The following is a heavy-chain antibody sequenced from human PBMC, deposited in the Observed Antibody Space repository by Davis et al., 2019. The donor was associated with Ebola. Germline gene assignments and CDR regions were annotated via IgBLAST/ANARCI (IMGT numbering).Heavy chain of an antibody. CDR2: INHSGST. J-gene: IGHJ5*02. D-gene: IGHD1-26*01. CDR3: ARGVGATTAWFDP. V-gene: IGHV4-34*01. CDR1: GGSISTYY. Sequence: MPGGSLRLSCTVSGGSISTYYWSWIRQPPGKGLEWIGEINHSGSTNYNPSLKSRVTISVDTSKNQFSLKLSSVTAADTAVYYCARGVGATTAWFDPWGQGTLVTVSS.